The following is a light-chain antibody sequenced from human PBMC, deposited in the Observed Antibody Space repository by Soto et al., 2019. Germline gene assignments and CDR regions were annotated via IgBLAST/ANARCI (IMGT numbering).Light chain of an antibody. CDR2: EVS. CDR3: SSYTGSSTLV. J-gene: IGLJ1*01. CDR1: SSDVGGYNY. V-gene: IGLV2-14*01. Sequence: QSALTQPASVSGSPGQSITISCTGTSSDVGGYNYVSWYQQHPGKVPKLMIYEVSNRPSGVSNRFSGSKSGNTASLTISGLQAEDEADYYCSSYTGSSTLVFGTGTKLTVL.